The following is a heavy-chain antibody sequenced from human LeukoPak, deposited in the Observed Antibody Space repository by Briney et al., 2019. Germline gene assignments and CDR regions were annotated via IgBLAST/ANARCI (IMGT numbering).Heavy chain of an antibody. CDR2: INPNSGGT. J-gene: IGHJ4*02. V-gene: IGHV1-2*02. Sequence: ASVKVSCKASGYTFTGYYMHWVRQAPGQGLEWMGWINPNSGGTNYAQKFQGRVTMTRDTSISTAYMELSRLRSDDTAVYYCARVRATAVAGTGEVFDYWGQGTLVTVFS. CDR3: ARVRATAVAGTGEVFDY. D-gene: IGHD6-19*01. CDR1: GYTFTGYY.